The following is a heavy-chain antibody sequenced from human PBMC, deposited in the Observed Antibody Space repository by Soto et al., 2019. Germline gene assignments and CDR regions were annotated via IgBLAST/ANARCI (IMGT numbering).Heavy chain of an antibody. Sequence: QVHLVESGGGVVQPGGSLRLSCAGSGCTFSDYGMHWVRQAPGKGLEWVAVLWYDGSGEYYTDSVRGRFTISRVNSKNTLYLQMNNLRDEDTGVYYCARDSVRFLEHFSKDYFDYWGQGTRVTVSS. J-gene: IGHJ4*02. CDR1: GCTFSDYG. CDR3: ARDSVRFLEHFSKDYFDY. CDR2: LWYDGSGE. V-gene: IGHV3-33*08. D-gene: IGHD3-3*01.